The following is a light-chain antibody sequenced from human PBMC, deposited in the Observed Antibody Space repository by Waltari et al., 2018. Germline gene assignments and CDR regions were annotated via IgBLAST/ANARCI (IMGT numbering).Light chain of an antibody. J-gene: IGKJ1*01. Sequence: VVTQSPDTLSLSPGERATIPGMASQNVTTNSAWYQQKPGKAHRHLSYGASTRATDTPTRFSGSGSGTDFTLTFSCLQSEAFAVYYCQHHTMSLWTFGQGTKVEI. V-gene: IGKV3-15*01. CDR3: QHHTMSLWT. CDR1: QNVTTN. CDR2: GAS.